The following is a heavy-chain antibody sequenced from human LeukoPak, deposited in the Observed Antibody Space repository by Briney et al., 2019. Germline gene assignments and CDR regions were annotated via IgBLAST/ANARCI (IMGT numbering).Heavy chain of an antibody. CDR1: GFTFSAYS. Sequence: GGSLRLSCAASGFTFSAYSINWVRQAPERGLEWVSSISSSGTYIYYADSVKGRFTISRDNAKNSLSLQMNSLRAEDTAVYYCARDFRYSGSYHHWFDPWGQGTLVTVSS. CDR3: ARDFRYSGSYHHWFDP. CDR2: ISSSGTYI. D-gene: IGHD1-26*01. V-gene: IGHV3-21*01. J-gene: IGHJ5*02.